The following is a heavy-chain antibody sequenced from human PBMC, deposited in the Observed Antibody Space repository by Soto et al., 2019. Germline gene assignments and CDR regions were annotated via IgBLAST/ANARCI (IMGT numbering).Heavy chain of an antibody. CDR3: ARDSDFWSGYYTGRRAYGMDV. V-gene: IGHV3-13*01. CDR2: IGTAGDT. Sequence: EVQLVESGGGLVQPRGSLRLSCAASGFTFSSYDMHWVRQATGKGLEWVSAIGTAGDTYYPGSVKGRFTISRENAKNSLYLQMNSLRAEDTAVYYCARDSDFWSGYYTGRRAYGMDVWGQGTTVTVSS. CDR1: GFTFSSYD. J-gene: IGHJ6*02. D-gene: IGHD3-3*01.